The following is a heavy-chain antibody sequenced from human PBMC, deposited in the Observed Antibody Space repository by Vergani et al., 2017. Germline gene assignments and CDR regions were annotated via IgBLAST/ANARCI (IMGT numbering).Heavy chain of an antibody. J-gene: IGHJ4*02. CDR3: ARHVTRGSSSGTATPEIDY. CDR2: IYYSGST. V-gene: IGHV4-59*01. CDR1: GGSISSYY. D-gene: IGHD6-6*01. Sequence: QVQLQESGPGLVKPSETLSLTCTVSGGSISSYYWSWIRQPPGKGLEWIGYIYYSGSTNYNPSLKSRVTISVDTSKNQFSLKLSSVTAADTAVYYCARHVTRGSSSGTATPEIDYWGQGTLVTVSS.